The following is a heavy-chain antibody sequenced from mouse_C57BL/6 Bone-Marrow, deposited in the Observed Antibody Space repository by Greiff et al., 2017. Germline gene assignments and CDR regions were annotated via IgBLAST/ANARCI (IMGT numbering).Heavy chain of an antibody. CDR3: ARPSYYDYGEGYAMDY. J-gene: IGHJ4*01. D-gene: IGHD2-4*01. CDR2: IYPGSGST. V-gene: IGHV1-55*01. CDR1: GYTFTSYW. Sequence: QVQLKQPGAELVKPGASVKMSCKASGYTFTSYWITWVKQRPGQGLEWIGDIYPGSGSTNYNEKFKSKATLTVDTSSSTAYMQLSSLTSEDAAVYYCARPSYYDYGEGYAMDYWGQGTSVTVSS.